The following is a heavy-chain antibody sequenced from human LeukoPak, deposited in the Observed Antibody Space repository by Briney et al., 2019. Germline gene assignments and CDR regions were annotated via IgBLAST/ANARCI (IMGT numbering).Heavy chain of an antibody. CDR2: INTNTGNP. J-gene: IGHJ5*02. V-gene: IGHV7-4-1*01. Sequence: ASVKVSCKASGYTFNRYAMNWVRQAPGQGLEWMGWINTNTGNPTYAQGFTGRFVFSFDTSVSTAYLQIDSLKAEDTAVCYCARVAYYDSSGYPNWFDPWGQGTLVTVSS. D-gene: IGHD3-22*01. CDR1: GYTFNRYA. CDR3: ARVAYYDSSGYPNWFDP.